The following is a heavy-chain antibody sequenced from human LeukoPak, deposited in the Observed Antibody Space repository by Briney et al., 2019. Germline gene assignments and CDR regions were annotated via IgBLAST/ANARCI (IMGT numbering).Heavy chain of an antibody. CDR3: ARTPGYYGSGSYFY. Sequence: SETLSLTCAVYGGSFGGYYWSWIRQPPGKGLEWIGEINHSGSTNYNPSLKSRVTISVDTSKNQFSLKLSSVTAADTAAYYCARTPGYYGSGSYFYWGQGTLVTVSS. CDR1: GGSFGGYY. D-gene: IGHD3-10*01. V-gene: IGHV4-34*01. CDR2: INHSGST. J-gene: IGHJ4*02.